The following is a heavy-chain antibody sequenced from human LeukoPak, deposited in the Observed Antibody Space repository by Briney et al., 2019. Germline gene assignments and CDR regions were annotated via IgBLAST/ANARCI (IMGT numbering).Heavy chain of an antibody. CDR2: ISGNGGSA. V-gene: IGHV3-23*01. Sequence: PGGSLRLSCAASGFAFKSYAMTWVRQAPGKGLEWVSAISGNGGSAYYADSVKGRFAISRDNSKSTLYLQMSSLRVEDTAVYYCGKGSGFTRNLFDYWGQGTLVTVSS. CDR1: GFAFKSYA. J-gene: IGHJ4*02. D-gene: IGHD5-12*01. CDR3: GKGSGFTRNLFDY.